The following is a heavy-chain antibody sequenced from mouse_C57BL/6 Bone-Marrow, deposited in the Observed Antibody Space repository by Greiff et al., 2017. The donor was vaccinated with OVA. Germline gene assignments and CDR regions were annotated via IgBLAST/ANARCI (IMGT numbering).Heavy chain of an antibody. CDR1: GYSFTDYN. D-gene: IGHD3-2*02. Sequence: VHVKQSGPELVKPGASVKISCKASGYSFTDYNMNWVKQSNGKSLEWIGVINPNYGTTSYNQKFKGKATLTVDQSSSTAYMQLNSLTSEDSAVYYCARSPNSSGYVYYYAMDYWGQGTSVTVSS. CDR3: ARSPNSSGYVYYYAMDY. J-gene: IGHJ4*01. V-gene: IGHV1-39*01. CDR2: INPNYGTT.